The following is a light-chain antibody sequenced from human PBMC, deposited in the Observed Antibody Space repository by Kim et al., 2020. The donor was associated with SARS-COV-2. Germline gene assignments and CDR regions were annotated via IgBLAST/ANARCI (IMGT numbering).Light chain of an antibody. CDR1: QSVNDW. CDR2: KAS. J-gene: IGKJ2*01. Sequence: DIQMTQSPSTLSASVGDRVTITCRASQSVNDWLAWYQQKPGKAPKLLIYKASTLESGVPSRFSGSGSGTEFTLTISSLQPDDFATYYCQQFNSFSPYTFGQGTKLEI. CDR3: QQFNSFSPYT. V-gene: IGKV1-5*03.